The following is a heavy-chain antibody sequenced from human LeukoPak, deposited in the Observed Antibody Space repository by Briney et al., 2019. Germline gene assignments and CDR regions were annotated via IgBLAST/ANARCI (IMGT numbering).Heavy chain of an antibody. CDR2: IYTSGST. J-gene: IGHJ4*02. CDR3: ARESHYGSGSYYRVPFDY. CDR1: GGSISSSSYY. Sequence: SETLSLTCTVSGGSISSSSYYWGWIRQPPGKGLEWIGRIYTSGSTNYNPSLKSRVTMSVDTSKNQFSLKLSSVTAADTAVYYCARESHYGSGSYYRVPFDYWGQGTLVTVSS. V-gene: IGHV4-39*07. D-gene: IGHD3-10*01.